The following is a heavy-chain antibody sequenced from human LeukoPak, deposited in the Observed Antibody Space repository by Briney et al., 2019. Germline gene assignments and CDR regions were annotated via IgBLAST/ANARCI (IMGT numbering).Heavy chain of an antibody. Sequence: GASLKISCQGSGYSFTSYWIRWVRQLPGKGVEWMGRIHPSDSYTNYSPSFQGHVTISADKSSSTAYLQWSSLKASDTAMYYCASQLYRSGWVDYWGQGSLVTVSS. CDR2: IHPSDSYT. CDR3: ASQLYRSGWVDY. D-gene: IGHD6-19*01. J-gene: IGHJ4*02. V-gene: IGHV5-10-1*01. CDR1: GYSFTSYW.